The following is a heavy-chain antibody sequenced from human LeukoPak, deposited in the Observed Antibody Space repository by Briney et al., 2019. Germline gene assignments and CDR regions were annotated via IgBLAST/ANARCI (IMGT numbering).Heavy chain of an antibody. D-gene: IGHD6-6*01. CDR1: GYTFTGYY. CDR3: ARDLAATNWFDP. Sequence: ASVKVSCKASGYTFTGYYMHWVRQAPGQGLEWMGRINPNSGGTNYAQKFQGRVTMTRDTSISTAYMELSRLRSDDTAVYYCARDLAATNWFDPWGQGTLVTVSS. J-gene: IGHJ5*02. CDR2: INPNSGGT. V-gene: IGHV1-2*06.